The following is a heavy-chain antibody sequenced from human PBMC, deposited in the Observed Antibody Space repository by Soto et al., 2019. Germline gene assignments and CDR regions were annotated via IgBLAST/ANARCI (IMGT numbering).Heavy chain of an antibody. J-gene: IGHJ5*02. CDR1: GFTFSIYA. Sequence: GSLRLSCSASGFTFSIYAMHWVRQAPGKGLDYVSAVSTNGGTSYYADSVKGRFTISRDNSRNTLYLQMNSLRPEDTAVYYCVKDRAPRDGYKTQPGSWGLGTLVTVSS. D-gene: IGHD5-12*01. CDR3: VKDRAPRDGYKTQPGS. CDR2: VSTNGGTS. V-gene: IGHV3-64D*06.